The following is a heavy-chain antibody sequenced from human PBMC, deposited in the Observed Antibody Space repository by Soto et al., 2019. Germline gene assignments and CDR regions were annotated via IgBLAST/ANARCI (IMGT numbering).Heavy chain of an antibody. CDR2: IWYDGSNK. CDR1: GFTFSSYG. V-gene: IGHV3-33*06. J-gene: IGHJ6*04. D-gene: IGHD2-15*01. Sequence: PGGSLRLSCAASGFTFSSYGMHWVRQAPGKGLEWVAVIWYDGSNKYYADSVKGRFTISRDNSKNTLYLQMNSLRAEDTAVYYCAKDQGSSRVVYYGMDVWGKGTTVTVSS. CDR3: AKDQGSSRVVYYGMDV.